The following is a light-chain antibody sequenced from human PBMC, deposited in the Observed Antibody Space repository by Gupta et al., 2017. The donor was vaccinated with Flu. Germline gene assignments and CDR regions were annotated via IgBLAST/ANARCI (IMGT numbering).Light chain of an antibody. CDR2: GAS. CDR1: QSVSNS. V-gene: IGKV3-15*01. J-gene: IGKJ2*03. CDR3: QQYDIRPPYS. Sequence: EIVLFLLLVTLSESPGERATLSCRASQSVSNSLAWYQQKPGQAPRLLIYGASTRATNIPARFSGSGSGTNFTLTISSLQSEDFAVYYCQQYDIRPPYSFGQGTKLEIK.